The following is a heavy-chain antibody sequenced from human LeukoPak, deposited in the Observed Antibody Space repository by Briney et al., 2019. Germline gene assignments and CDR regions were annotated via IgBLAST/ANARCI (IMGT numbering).Heavy chain of an antibody. CDR2: ISYDGSNK. CDR1: GFTFSSYA. Sequence: GGSLRLSCAASGFTFSSYAMHWVRQAPGKGLEWVAVISYDGSNKYYADSVKGRFTISRDNSKNTLYLQMSSLRAEDTAVYYCVKGADYSSGWAYFDYWGQGTLVTVSS. D-gene: IGHD6-19*01. V-gene: IGHV3-30*14. J-gene: IGHJ4*02. CDR3: VKGADYSSGWAYFDY.